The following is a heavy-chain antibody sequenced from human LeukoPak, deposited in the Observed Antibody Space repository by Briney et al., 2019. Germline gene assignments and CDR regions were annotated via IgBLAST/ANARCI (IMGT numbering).Heavy chain of an antibody. CDR3: ARGSPYYDILTGYFWD. J-gene: IGHJ4*02. CDR1: GFTFSDYY. Sequence: GGSLRLSCAASGFTFSDYYMSWIRQAPGKGLEWVSYISSSGSTIYYADSVKGRFTISRDNAKNSLYLQTNSLRAEDTAVYYCARGSPYYDILTGYFWDWGQGTLVTVSS. D-gene: IGHD3-9*01. CDR2: ISSSGSTI. V-gene: IGHV3-11*04.